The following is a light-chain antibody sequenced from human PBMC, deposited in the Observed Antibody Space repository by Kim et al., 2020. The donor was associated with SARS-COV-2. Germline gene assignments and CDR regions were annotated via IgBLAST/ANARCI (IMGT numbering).Light chain of an antibody. CDR1: QGISSY. J-gene: IGKJ1*01. CDR2: AAS. CDR3: QQYYSYSWT. V-gene: IGKV1-8*01. Sequence: ASTGDRVTSTCRASQGISSYVAWYQQKPGKAPKLLIYAASTVQSGVPSRFSGSGSGTDFTLTISCLQSEDFATYYCQQYYSYSWTFGQGTKVDIK.